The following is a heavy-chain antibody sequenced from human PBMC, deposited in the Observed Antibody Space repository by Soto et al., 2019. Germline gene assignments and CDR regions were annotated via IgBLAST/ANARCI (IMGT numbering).Heavy chain of an antibody. CDR1: GFTFDDYA. J-gene: IGHJ6*02. V-gene: IGHV3-9*01. D-gene: IGHD6-19*01. CDR2: ISWNSGSI. Sequence: EVQLVESGGGLVQPGRSLRLSCAASGFTFDDYAMHWVRQAQGKGLEWVSGISWNSGSIGYADSVKGRFTISRDNAKNSLYLQMNSLRAEDTALYYCAKDIQVIRYSSGWYGAMDVWGQGTTVTVSS. CDR3: AKDIQVIRYSSGWYGAMDV.